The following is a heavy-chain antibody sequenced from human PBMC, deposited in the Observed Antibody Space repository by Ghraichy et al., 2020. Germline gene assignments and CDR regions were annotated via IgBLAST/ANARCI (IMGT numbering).Heavy chain of an antibody. V-gene: IGHV3-21*01. J-gene: IGHJ4*02. D-gene: IGHD6-19*01. Sequence: GGSLRLSCAASGFTFSSYSMNWVRQAPGKGLEWASSISSSSSYIYYADSVKGRFTISRDNAKNSLYLQMNSLRAEDTAVYYCARDRGDSSGWYKSRGTYYFDYWGQGTLVTVSS. CDR2: ISSSSSYI. CDR3: ARDRGDSSGWYKSRGTYYFDY. CDR1: GFTFSSYS.